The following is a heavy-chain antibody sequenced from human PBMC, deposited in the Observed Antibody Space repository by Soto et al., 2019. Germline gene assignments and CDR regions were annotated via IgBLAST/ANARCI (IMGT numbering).Heavy chain of an antibody. D-gene: IGHD3-10*01. CDR1: GGSISSSSYY. V-gene: IGHV4-39*01. CDR3: ARHQITMVRGVITTLGPGDY. CDR2: IYYSGST. J-gene: IGHJ4*02. Sequence: KTSETLSLTCTVSGGSISSSSYYWGWIRQPPGKGLEWIGSIYYSGSTYYNPSLKSRVTISVDTSKNQFSLKLSSVTAADTAVYYCARHQITMVRGVITTLGPGDYWGQGTLVTVSS.